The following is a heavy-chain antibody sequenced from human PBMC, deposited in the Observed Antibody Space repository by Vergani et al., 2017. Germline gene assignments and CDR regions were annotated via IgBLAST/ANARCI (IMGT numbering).Heavy chain of an antibody. CDR1: GYSISSGYY. J-gene: IGHJ4*02. V-gene: IGHV4-38-2*01. Sequence: QVQLQESGPGLVKPSETLSLTCAVSGYSISSGYYWGWIRQPPGKGLEWIGSIYHSGSTYYNPSLKSRVTISVDTSKNQFSLKLSSVTAADTAVYYCARHIINWNAFGYWGQGTLVTVSS. CDR2: IYHSGST. CDR3: ARHIINWNAFGY. D-gene: IGHD1-1*01.